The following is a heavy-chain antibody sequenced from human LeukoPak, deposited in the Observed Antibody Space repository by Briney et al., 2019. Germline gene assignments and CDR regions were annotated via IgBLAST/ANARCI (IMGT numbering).Heavy chain of an antibody. J-gene: IGHJ4*02. CDR1: GLTFSSYS. CDR2: ISTSSSTI. D-gene: IGHD3-10*01. CDR3: ARDLTMVRGKYYFDY. Sequence: GGSLRLSCVASGLTFSSYSMNWVRQAPGKRLEWVSYISTSSSTIYYADSVKGRFTISRDNAKNSLYLQMNSLRAEDTAVYYCARDLTMVRGKYYFDYWGQGTLVTVSS. V-gene: IGHV3-48*01.